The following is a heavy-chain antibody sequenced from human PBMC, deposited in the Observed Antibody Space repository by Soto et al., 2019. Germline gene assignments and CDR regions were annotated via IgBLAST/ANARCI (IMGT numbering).Heavy chain of an antibody. CDR1: GGSFSGYY. J-gene: IGHJ6*04. D-gene: IGHD6-13*01. V-gene: IGHV4-34*01. CDR3: ARTRGSSWVYYYYGMDV. CDR2: INHSGST. Sequence: SETLSLTCAVYGGSFSGYYWSWIRQPPGKGLEWIGEINHSGSTNYNPSLKGRVTISVDTSKNQFSLKLSSVTAADTAVYYCARTRGSSWVYYYYGMDVWGKGTTVS.